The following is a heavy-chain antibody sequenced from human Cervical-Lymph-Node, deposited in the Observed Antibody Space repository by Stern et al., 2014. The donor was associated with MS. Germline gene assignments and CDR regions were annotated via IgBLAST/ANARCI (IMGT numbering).Heavy chain of an antibody. D-gene: IGHD3-10*01. CDR2: IIPNLATP. J-gene: IGHJ4*02. CDR3: TRDRRHVDTMGGYFFDN. CDR1: GGIFISYA. V-gene: IGHV1-69*01. Sequence: QVQLEESGAEVKKPGSSVKVSCKASGGIFISYAISWVRKAPGPGLEWMGGIIPNLATPTYAQKFQVRVTISADESTTTVYMELSSLRSEDTALYDCTRDRRHVDTMGGYFFDNWGQGTMVTVSS.